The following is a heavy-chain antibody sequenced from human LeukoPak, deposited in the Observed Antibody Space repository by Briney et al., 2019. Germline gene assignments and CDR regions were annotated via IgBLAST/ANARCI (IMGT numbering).Heavy chain of an antibody. V-gene: IGHV4-59*12. Sequence: PSETLSLTCTVSGGSISSYYWSWIRQPPGKGLEWIGYIYYSGSTNYNPSLKSRVTISVDTSKNQFSLKLSSVTAADTAVYYCARGSLIYYYYYGMDVWGQGTTVTVSS. CDR1: GGSISSYY. J-gene: IGHJ6*02. CDR3: ARGSLIYYYYYGMDV. CDR2: IYYSGST.